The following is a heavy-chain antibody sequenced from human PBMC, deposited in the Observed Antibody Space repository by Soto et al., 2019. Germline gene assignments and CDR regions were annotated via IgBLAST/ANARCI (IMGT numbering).Heavy chain of an antibody. CDR2: IDAGNGNT. J-gene: IGHJ6*02. CDR3: ARDLDYYYGMDV. V-gene: IGHV1-3*01. Sequence: QVQLVQSGAEVKRPGASVKVSCKASGYTFTSYALHWVRQAPGQRLEWMGRIDAGNGNTKYSQKFQGRVTITRDTSANTAYMALSSLRSEDTAVYYWARDLDYYYGMDVWGQRTTVTVSS. CDR1: GYTFTSYA.